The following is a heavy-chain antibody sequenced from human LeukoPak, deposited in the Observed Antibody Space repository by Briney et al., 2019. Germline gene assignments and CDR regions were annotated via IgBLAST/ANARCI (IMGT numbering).Heavy chain of an antibody. CDR2: IKEDGSEK. Sequence: GGSMRLSCAGSGFTFRNYWMNWVRQAPGKGLEWVANIKEDGSEKYYVDSVKGRFTVSRDNAKNSLYLQINSLRADDTAVYYCARGGPTVGTDYWGQGTLVTVSS. V-gene: IGHV3-7*01. J-gene: IGHJ4*02. CDR1: GFTFRNYW. D-gene: IGHD1-26*01. CDR3: ARGGPTVGTDY.